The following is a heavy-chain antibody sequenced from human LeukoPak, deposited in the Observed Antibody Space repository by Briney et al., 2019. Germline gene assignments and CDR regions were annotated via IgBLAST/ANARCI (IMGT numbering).Heavy chain of an antibody. Sequence: GGSLRLTCTTSGFNFGDYGMNWVRQAPGKGLEWVGFIRNQVHGGTPDYAASVKGRFTISRDDSKGIVYLRMSYLITEDTAVYYCSRDPHDDSAYDYWGEGTLVIVSS. D-gene: IGHD3-22*01. CDR2: IRNQVHGGTP. J-gene: IGHJ4*02. V-gene: IGHV3-49*04. CDR1: GFNFGDYG. CDR3: SRDPHDDSAYDY.